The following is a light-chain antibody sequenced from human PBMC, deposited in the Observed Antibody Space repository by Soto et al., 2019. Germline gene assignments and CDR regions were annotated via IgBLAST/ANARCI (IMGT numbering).Light chain of an antibody. J-gene: IGKJ2*01. CDR3: QQRSNWPPGYT. CDR1: QSVSSY. V-gene: IGKV3-11*01. CDR2: DAS. Sequence: EIVLTQSPATLSLSPGERATLSCRASQSVSSYLAWYQQKPGQAPRLLIYDASNRATGIPARFSGSGSGTAVTLTISSLEPEDFAVYYSQQRSNWPPGYTFGQGTKLEIK.